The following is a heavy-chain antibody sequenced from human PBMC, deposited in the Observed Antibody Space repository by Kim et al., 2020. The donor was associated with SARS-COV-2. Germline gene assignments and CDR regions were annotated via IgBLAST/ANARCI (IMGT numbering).Heavy chain of an antibody. V-gene: IGHV3-30*04. Sequence: GGSLRLSCAASGFTFSSYALHWVRQAPCKGLEWVALISYDGTTKYYADSVKGRFTISRDNSKNTLYLQINSLRAEDTAVFYCARGPGIVETTTYFDYWG. CDR2: ISYDGTTK. CDR3: ARGPGIVETTTYFDY. J-gene: IGHJ4*01. CDR1: GFTFSSYA. D-gene: IGHD1-26*01.